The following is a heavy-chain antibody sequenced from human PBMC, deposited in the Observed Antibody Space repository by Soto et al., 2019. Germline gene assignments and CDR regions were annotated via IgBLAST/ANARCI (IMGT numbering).Heavy chain of an antibody. CDR1: GFTFSSYA. V-gene: IGHV3-23*01. Sequence: EVQLLESGGGLVQPGGSLRLSCAASGFTFSSYAMSWVRQAPGKGLEWVSAISGSGGSTYYADSVKGRFTISRDNSKNTLYLQMNSLRAEDTAVYYCAKAVSGYSIKYYYYGMDVWGQGTTVTVSS. CDR3: AKAVSGYSIKYYYYGMDV. D-gene: IGHD3-22*01. CDR2: ISGSGGST. J-gene: IGHJ6*02.